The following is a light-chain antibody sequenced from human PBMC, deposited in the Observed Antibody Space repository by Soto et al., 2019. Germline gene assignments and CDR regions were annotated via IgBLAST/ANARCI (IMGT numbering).Light chain of an antibody. CDR2: DVS. V-gene: IGLV2-14*03. CDR3: NSYTSSNTYV. CDR1: SSDIGSYNY. J-gene: IGLJ1*01. Sequence: QSASVSGSPGQSITISCTGTSSDIGSYNYVSWYQHYPGKAPKLMIYDVSNRPSGVSSRFSGSKSGNAASLTISGLQAEDEADYYCNSYTSSNTYVFGTGTKVTVL.